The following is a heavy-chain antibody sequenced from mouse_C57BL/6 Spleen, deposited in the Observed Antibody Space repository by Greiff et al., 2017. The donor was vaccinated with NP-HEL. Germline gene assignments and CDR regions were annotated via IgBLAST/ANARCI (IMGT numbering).Heavy chain of an antibody. CDR1: GYTFSSYA. D-gene: IGHD1-1*02. J-gene: IGHJ4*01. CDR2: ISDGGSYT. Sequence: EVQLVESGGGLVKPGGSLKLSCAASGYTFSSYAMSWVRQTPGKRLEWVATISDGGSYTYYPDKVKGRFTISRDNTKNNLYLQMSHLKSEDSAMYYCARDGGYPLYAMDYWGQGTSVTVSS. CDR3: ARDGGYPLYAMDY. V-gene: IGHV5-4*01.